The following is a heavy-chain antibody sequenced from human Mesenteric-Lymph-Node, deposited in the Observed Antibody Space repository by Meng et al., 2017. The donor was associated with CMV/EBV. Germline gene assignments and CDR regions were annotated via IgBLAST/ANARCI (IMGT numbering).Heavy chain of an antibody. CDR3: AKSLIITMIVVVITTATFDY. CDR1: GFTFDAYA. CDR2: ISWNSGSI. J-gene: IGHJ4*02. Sequence: GGSLRLSCAASGFTFDAYAMHWVRQAPGKGLEWVSGISWNSGSIGYADSVKGRFTISRDNAKNSLYLQMNSLRAEDTALYYCAKSLIITMIVVVITTATFDYWGQGTLVTVSS. V-gene: IGHV3-9*01. D-gene: IGHD3-22*01.